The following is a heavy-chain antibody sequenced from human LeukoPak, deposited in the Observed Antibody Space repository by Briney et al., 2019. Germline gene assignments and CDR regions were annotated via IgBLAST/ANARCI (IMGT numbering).Heavy chain of an antibody. J-gene: IGHJ4*02. CDR3: SRRLGY. Sequence: GGSLRLSCAASGFTFSSYWMSWVRQAPGKGLEWVANIRADGTEKYYVDSVKGRFTISRDNAKNSLYLQLNSLRVEDTAVYYCSRRLGYWGQGTLVTVSS. V-gene: IGHV3-7*03. CDR1: GFTFSSYW. CDR2: IRADGTEK.